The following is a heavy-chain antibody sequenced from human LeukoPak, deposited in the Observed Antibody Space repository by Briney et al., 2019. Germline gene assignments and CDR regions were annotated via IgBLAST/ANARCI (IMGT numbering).Heavy chain of an antibody. J-gene: IGHJ4*02. CDR2: IYYSGST. D-gene: IGHD3-22*01. V-gene: IGHV4-59*01. Sequence: SETLSLTCTVSGGSISSYYWSWIRQPPGKGLEWIGYIYYSGSTNYNPSLKSRVTISVDTSKNQFSLKLSSVAAADTAVYYCARGGNYYDSSGYYYFDYWGQGTLVTVSS. CDR3: ARGGNYYDSSGYYYFDY. CDR1: GGSISSYY.